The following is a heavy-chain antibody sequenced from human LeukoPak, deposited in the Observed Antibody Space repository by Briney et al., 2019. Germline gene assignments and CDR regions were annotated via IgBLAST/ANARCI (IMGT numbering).Heavy chain of an antibody. Sequence: GASVKVSCKASGYTFTGYYMHWVRQAPGQGLEWMGWINPNSGGTNYAQKFQGRVTMTRDTSISTAYMELSRLRSADTAVYYCARVILPDYGYFDYWGQGTLVTVSS. CDR3: ARVILPDYGYFDY. V-gene: IGHV1-2*02. CDR2: INPNSGGT. CDR1: GYTFTGYY. D-gene: IGHD4-17*01. J-gene: IGHJ4*02.